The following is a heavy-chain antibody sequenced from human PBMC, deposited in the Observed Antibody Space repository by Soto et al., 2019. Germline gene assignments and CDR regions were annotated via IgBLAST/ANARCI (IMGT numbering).Heavy chain of an antibody. CDR1: GFTFSNYW. V-gene: IGHV3-7*03. J-gene: IGHJ5*02. CDR2: IKQDGSQK. Sequence: EVQLVESGGGWVQPGGSLRLSCAASGFTFSNYWMSWVRQAPGKGLEWVANIKQDGSQKYYVDSVMGRFTISRDNAKNSLYLEMNSLRAEDTAVYSCARILPIEAAGAPYGFDPWGQGTLVTVSS. D-gene: IGHD6-13*01. CDR3: ARILPIEAAGAPYGFDP.